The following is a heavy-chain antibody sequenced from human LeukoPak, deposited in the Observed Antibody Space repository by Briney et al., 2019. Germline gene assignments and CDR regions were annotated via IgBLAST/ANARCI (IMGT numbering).Heavy chain of an antibody. CDR2: ISSSGSTI. CDR3: ARASYYYDSSGYHSGVAFDI. J-gene: IGHJ3*02. Sequence: PPGGSLRLSCAASGFTFSSYEMNWVRQAPGKGLEWVSYISSSGSTIYYADSVKGRFTISRDNAKNSLYLQMNSLRAEDTAVYYCARASYYYDSSGYHSGVAFDIWGQGTMVTVSS. CDR1: GFTFSSYE. D-gene: IGHD3-22*01. V-gene: IGHV3-48*03.